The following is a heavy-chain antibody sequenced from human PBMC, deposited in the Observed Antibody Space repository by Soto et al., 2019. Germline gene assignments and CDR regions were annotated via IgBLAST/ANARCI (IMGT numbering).Heavy chain of an antibody. Sequence: SGPTLVNPTQTLTLTCTFSGFSLNTRGMGVGWIRQPPGKALEWLALIYWDDDKRYSTSLKSRLTITKDTSKNQVVVTMTNMDPVDTGTYYCAHIPNYYQYDWFDPWGQGTLVTVSS. CDR2: IYWDDDK. D-gene: IGHD3-16*01. J-gene: IGHJ5*02. CDR3: AHIPNYYQYDWFDP. V-gene: IGHV2-5*02. CDR1: GFSLNTRGMG.